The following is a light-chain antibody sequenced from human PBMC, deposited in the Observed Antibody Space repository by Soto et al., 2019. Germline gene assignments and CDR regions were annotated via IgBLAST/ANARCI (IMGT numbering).Light chain of an antibody. Sequence: QSVLTQPASVSGSRGQSIIISCVGRNTDVGQDKSVSWYQQGPGKAPKLLIFEVTNRPSGVSNRFSGSRSGNTASLTISGLQPDDEGDYYCSSYTDSSNYVFGTGTKVTVL. V-gene: IGLV2-14*01. CDR3: SSYTDSSNYV. CDR1: NTDVGQDKS. CDR2: EVT. J-gene: IGLJ1*01.